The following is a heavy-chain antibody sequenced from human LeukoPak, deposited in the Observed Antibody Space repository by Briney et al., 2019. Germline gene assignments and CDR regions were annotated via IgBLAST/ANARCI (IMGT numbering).Heavy chain of an antibody. V-gene: IGHV1-2*02. J-gene: IGHJ4*02. D-gene: IGHD3-22*01. CDR3: ASTDSSGYYRDY. CDR1: GYTFTGYY. CDR2: INPNRGGT. Sequence: ASVKVSCKASGYTFTGYYMHWGRQAPGQGLGWMGWINPNRGGTNYAQKFQGRVTMTRDTSISTAYMELSRLRSDDTAVYYCASTDSSGYYRDYWGQGTLVTVSS.